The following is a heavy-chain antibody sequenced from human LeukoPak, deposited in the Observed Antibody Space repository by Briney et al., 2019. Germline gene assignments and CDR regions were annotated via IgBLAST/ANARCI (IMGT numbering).Heavy chain of an antibody. J-gene: IGHJ4*02. V-gene: IGHV1-18*01. CDR3: ARGEAKIGYDF. CDR1: GYTFTNYG. CDR2: VGAYNGHT. Sequence: ASVKVSFKASGYTFTNYGFTWVRQAPGQGLEWMGWVGAYNGHTIYAPGLQGRVTMTTDTSTSTVFMELRSLRSDDTAVYYCARGEAKIGYDFWGQGTLVTVYS. D-gene: IGHD5-24*01.